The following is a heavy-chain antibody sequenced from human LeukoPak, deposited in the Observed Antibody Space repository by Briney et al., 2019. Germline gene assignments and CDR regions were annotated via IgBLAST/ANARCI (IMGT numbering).Heavy chain of an antibody. CDR2: FDPEDGET. V-gene: IGHV1-24*01. CDR1: GYTLTELS. CDR3: ARGVGGLGNMDV. D-gene: IGHD3-16*01. Sequence: ASVKVSCKVSGYTLTELSMHWVRQAPGKGLEWMGGFDPEDGETIYAQKFQGRVTMTRNTSINTAYLELSSLRSDDTAVYFCARGVGGLGNMDVWGEGTTVIVSS. J-gene: IGHJ6*03.